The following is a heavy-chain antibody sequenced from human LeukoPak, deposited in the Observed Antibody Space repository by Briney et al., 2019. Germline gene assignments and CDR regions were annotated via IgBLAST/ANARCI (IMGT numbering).Heavy chain of an antibody. V-gene: IGHV4-4*02. J-gene: IGHJ4*02. CDR2: IYHSGST. CDR1: GGSISSRNW. D-gene: IGHD4-17*01. Sequence: SGTLSLTCAVSGGSISSRNWWSWVRQPPGKGLEWIGEIYHSGSTNYNPSLKTRVTISVDKSKNQFSLKLSSVTAADTAVYYCARASHAYGDYSHFDYWGQGTLVTVSS. CDR3: ARASHAYGDYSHFDY.